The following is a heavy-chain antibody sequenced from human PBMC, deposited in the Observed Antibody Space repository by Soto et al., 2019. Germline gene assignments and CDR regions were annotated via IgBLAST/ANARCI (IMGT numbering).Heavy chain of an antibody. J-gene: IGHJ4*01. D-gene: IGHD6-13*01. V-gene: IGHV3-15*01. Sequence: PGGSMRLSWAASGFTFSNAWMSWGRQAPGKGLEWVGRIKSKTDGGTTDYAAPVKGRFTISRDDSKNTQCLQMNSLKTEATPVYYCTSETLAAAGYYXDYWGQGTLVTVSS. CDR1: GFTFSNAW. CDR3: TSETLAAAGYYXDY. CDR2: IKSKTDGGTT.